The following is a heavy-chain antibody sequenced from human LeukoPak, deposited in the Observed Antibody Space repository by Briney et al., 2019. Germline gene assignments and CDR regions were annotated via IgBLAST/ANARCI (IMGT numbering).Heavy chain of an antibody. CDR3: ARKQGGQLVNTRRWFDP. Sequence: SETLSLTCAVYGGSFSGYYWSWIRRSPGKGLEWIGEINHSGNTYYNPSLKSRVTISLDTSKSQFSLKLTSVTAADTAVYYCARKQGGQLVNTRRWFDPWGQGTLVTVSS. J-gene: IGHJ5*02. CDR2: INHSGNT. CDR1: GGSFSGYY. V-gene: IGHV4-34*01. D-gene: IGHD6-13*01.